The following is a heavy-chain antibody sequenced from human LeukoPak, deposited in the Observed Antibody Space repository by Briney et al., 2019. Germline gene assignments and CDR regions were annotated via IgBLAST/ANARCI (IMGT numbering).Heavy chain of an antibody. CDR2: IKQDGREK. J-gene: IGHJ4*02. D-gene: IGHD6-13*01. Sequence: TGGSLRLSSAASGFTFSSYWMTWVRQAPGKGLEWVANIKQDGREKYYVDSVKGRFTISRDNAKNSLYLQMNSLRAEDTAVYYCARAQYSSRLDYWGQGTLVTVSS. CDR1: GFTFSSYW. V-gene: IGHV3-7*01. CDR3: ARAQYSSRLDY.